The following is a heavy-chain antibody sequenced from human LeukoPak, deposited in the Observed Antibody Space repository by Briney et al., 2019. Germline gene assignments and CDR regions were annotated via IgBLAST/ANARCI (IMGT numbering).Heavy chain of an antibody. CDR1: GGSISSYY. Sequence: SETLSLTCTVSGGSISSYYWSWIRQPSGKGLEWIGYIYYSGSTNYNPSLKSRVTISVDTSKNQFSLKLSSVTAADTAVYYCARTYSSSWLVAYGMDVWGQGTTVTVSS. CDR3: ARTYSSSWLVAYGMDV. V-gene: IGHV4-59*08. J-gene: IGHJ6*02. D-gene: IGHD6-13*01. CDR2: IYYSGST.